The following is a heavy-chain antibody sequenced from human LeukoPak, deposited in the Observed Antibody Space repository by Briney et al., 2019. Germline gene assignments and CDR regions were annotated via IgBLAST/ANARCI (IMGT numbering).Heavy chain of an antibody. CDR1: GFTFSTYS. CDR2: FRSGGSTT. Sequence: PGGSLRLSCTASGFTFSTYSMIWVRQAPGKGLEWVSYFRSGGSTTYYADTVQGRCTTSRDDAENSLYLQMNSLRDEDTAVYYCARVNYYALDYWGQGALVTVSS. D-gene: IGHD3-10*01. V-gene: IGHV3-48*02. J-gene: IGHJ4*02. CDR3: ARVNYYALDY.